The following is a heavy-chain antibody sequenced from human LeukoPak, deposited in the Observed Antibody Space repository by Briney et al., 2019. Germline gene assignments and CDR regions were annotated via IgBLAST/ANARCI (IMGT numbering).Heavy chain of an antibody. CDR1: GFTFSDYY. CDR3: ARGAYYYDSSGDFDY. CDR2: ISPSTGYT. J-gene: IGHJ4*02. Sequence: GGSLRLSCAASGFTFSDYYMNWIRQAPGKGLEWVSHISPSTGYTYYADSVKGRFTISRDNAKNSLYLQMNSLRAEDTAVYYCARGAYYYDSSGDFDYWGQGTLVTVSS. D-gene: IGHD3-22*01. V-gene: IGHV3-11*05.